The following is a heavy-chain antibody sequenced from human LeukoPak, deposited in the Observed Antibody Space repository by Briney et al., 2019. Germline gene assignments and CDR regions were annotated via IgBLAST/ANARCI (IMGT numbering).Heavy chain of an antibody. CDR3: ARGGYSYGFSY. D-gene: IGHD5-18*01. J-gene: IGHJ4*02. CDR1: GGSISSSSYY. V-gene: IGHV4-39*07. CDR2: IYHSGST. Sequence: SETLSLTCTVSGGSISSSSYYWGWIRQPPGKGLEWIGSIYHSGSTYYNPSLKSRVTISVDTSKNQFSLKLSSVTAADTAVYYCARGGYSYGFSYWGQGTLVTVSS.